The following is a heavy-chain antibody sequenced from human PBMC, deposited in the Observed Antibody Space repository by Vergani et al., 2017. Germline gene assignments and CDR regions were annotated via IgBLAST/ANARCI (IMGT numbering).Heavy chain of an antibody. CDR1: GFTFSSYW. J-gene: IGHJ4*02. V-gene: IGHV3-7*03. Sequence: EVQLVESGGGLVQPGGSLRLSCAASGFTFSSYWMSWVRQAPGKGLEWVANIKQDGSEKYYVDSVKGRFTISRDNAKNSLYLQMNSLRAEDTAVYYCARVHYDFWSGYYRDYWGQGTLVTVSS. CDR2: IKQDGSEK. CDR3: ARVHYDFWSGYYRDY. D-gene: IGHD3-3*01.